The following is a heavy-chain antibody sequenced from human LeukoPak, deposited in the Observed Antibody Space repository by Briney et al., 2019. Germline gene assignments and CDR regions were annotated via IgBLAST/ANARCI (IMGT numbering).Heavy chain of an antibody. V-gene: IGHV4-34*01. D-gene: IGHD3-22*01. Sequence: GSLRLSCAASGFTVSSNYMGWIRQPPGKGLEWIGEINHSGSTNYNPSLKSRVTISVDTSKNQFSLKLSSVTAADTAVYYCARVVFGSGYYYFDYWGQGTLVTVSS. CDR1: GFTVSSNY. CDR3: ARVVFGSGYYYFDY. CDR2: INHSGST. J-gene: IGHJ4*02.